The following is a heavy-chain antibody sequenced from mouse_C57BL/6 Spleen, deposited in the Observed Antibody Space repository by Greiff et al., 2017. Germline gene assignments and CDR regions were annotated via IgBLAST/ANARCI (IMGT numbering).Heavy chain of an antibody. CDR2: INPSTGGT. J-gene: IGHJ2*01. Sequence: VQLQQSGPELVKPGASVKISCKASGYSFTGYYMNWVKQSPEKSLEWIGEINPSTGGTTYNQKFKAKATLTVDKSSSTTYMQLKSLTSEDSAVYYCARGEDDYWGQGTTLTVSS. CDR3: ARGEDDY. V-gene: IGHV1-42*01. CDR1: GYSFTGYY.